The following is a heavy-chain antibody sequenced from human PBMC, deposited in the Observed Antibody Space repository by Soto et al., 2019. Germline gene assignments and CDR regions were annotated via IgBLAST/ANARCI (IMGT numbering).Heavy chain of an antibody. CDR1: GGFVDSGGYY. CDR3: AKAGLVTMVRGRMDV. CDR2: MRYSGSS. D-gene: IGHD3-10*01. Sequence: SETLSLTCTVSGGFVDSGGYYWTWTRHLPGKGLEWIGYMRYSGSSYYNPSLESRVTMSFDTSKNNFSLKLSSVTAADTAVYYCAKAGLVTMVRGRMDVWGQGTTVTVSS. V-gene: IGHV4-31*03. J-gene: IGHJ6*02.